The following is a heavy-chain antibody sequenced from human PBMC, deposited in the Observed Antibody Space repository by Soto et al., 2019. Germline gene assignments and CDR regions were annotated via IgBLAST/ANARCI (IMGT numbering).Heavy chain of an antibody. CDR1: GFTFSDSY. D-gene: IGHD3-22*01. CDR2: ISSSDSII. CDR3: ARDLGYYDSSGYFDC. Sequence: GGSLRLSCAASGFTFSDSYMSWIRQAPGKGLEWVSYISSSDSIIYYSDSVKGRFIISRDNAKNSLYLQMNSLRAEDTAVYYCARDLGYYDSSGYFDCRARRTLLTVSS. J-gene: IGHJ4*02. V-gene: IGHV3-11*01.